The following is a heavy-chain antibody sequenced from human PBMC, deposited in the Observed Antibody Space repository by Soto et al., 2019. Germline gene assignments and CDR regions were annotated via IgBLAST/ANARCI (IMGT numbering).Heavy chain of an antibody. D-gene: IGHD2-21*02. CDR1: GGSFSGYY. CDR3: ARADRTLVTSYSLDV. Sequence: SETVSLTCAVYGGSFSGYYWTWIRQPPGKGLEWIGEINHSGTINFNPSLKSRLTISLDTSKKHFSLKLSSVTDADTAAYYCARADRTLVTSYSLDVWGQGTTVTSP. J-gene: IGHJ6*02. V-gene: IGHV4-34*01. CDR2: INHSGTI.